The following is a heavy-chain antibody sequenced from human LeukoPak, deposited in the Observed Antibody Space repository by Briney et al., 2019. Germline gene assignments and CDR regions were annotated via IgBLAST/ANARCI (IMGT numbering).Heavy chain of an antibody. V-gene: IGHV3-7*01. Sequence: GWAVRLSCAASVCSFSTHWMSWFRQAPGEGREGAAKIKPDGIEKQFVEYAEGRFSISRDNAKNSVYLQMNTLSAEDTAVYYCARPGRGDAFDFWGQGTMVTVSS. J-gene: IGHJ3*01. CDR1: VCSFSTHW. CDR3: ARPGRGDAFDF. CDR2: IKPDGIEK.